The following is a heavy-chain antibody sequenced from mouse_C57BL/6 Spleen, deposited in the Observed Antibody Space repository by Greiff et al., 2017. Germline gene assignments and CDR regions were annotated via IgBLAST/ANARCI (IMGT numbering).Heavy chain of an antibody. CDR1: GYTFTSYG. Sequence: QVQLQQSGAELARPGASVKLSCKASGYTFTSYGISWVKQRTGQGLEWIGEIYPRSGNTYYNEKFKGKATLTADKSSSTAYMELRSLTSEDSAVYFCARASYGSSPYYFDYWGQGTTLTVSS. D-gene: IGHD1-1*01. CDR2: IYPRSGNT. J-gene: IGHJ2*01. CDR3: ARASYGSSPYYFDY. V-gene: IGHV1-81*01.